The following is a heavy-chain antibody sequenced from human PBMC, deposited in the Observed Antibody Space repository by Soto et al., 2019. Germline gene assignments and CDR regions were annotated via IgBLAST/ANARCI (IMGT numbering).Heavy chain of an antibody. Sequence: TLSITCVVSGDSFRDYYWSWIRQSPGVGLEWIGEINPSGRTEYNPSLRGRVTLSVDTSKNQFSLTLSAMTAADTAVYYCARTRNRWFDSWGQGTLVTVSS. CDR2: INPSGRT. V-gene: IGHV4-34*01. CDR1: GDSFRDYY. J-gene: IGHJ5*01. D-gene: IGHD1-1*01. CDR3: ARTRNRWFDS.